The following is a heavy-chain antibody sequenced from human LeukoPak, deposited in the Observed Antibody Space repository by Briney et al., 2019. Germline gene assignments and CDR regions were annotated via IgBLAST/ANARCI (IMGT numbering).Heavy chain of an antibody. V-gene: IGHV4-59*01. CDR2: IYYSGST. CDR1: GGSISSFY. CDR3: ARALCGGDCYSHYYCGMDV. Sequence: PSETLSLTCTVSGGSISSFYWSCIRQPPGEGLEWIGYIYYSGSTNYNPSLKSRVTISVDTSKNQFSLKLSSVTAADTAVYYCARALCGGDCYSHYYCGMDVWGQGTTVTVSS. J-gene: IGHJ6*02. D-gene: IGHD2-21*02.